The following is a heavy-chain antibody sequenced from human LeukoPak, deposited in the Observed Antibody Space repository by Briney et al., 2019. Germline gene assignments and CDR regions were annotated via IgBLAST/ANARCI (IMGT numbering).Heavy chain of an antibody. V-gene: IGHV1-18*01. CDR3: ARSLYDFWSGYYLN. J-gene: IGHJ4*02. Sequence: ASVKVSCKASGYTFTSYGISWVRQPPGQGLEWMGWISAYNGNTNYAQKLQGRVTMTTDTSTSTAYMELRSLRSDDTAVYYCARSLYDFWSGYYLNWGQGTLVTVSS. D-gene: IGHD3-3*01. CDR2: ISAYNGNT. CDR1: GYTFTSYG.